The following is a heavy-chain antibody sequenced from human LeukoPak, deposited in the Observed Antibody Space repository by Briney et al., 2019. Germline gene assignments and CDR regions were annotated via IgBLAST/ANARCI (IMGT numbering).Heavy chain of an antibody. CDR1: GYTFTSYG. D-gene: IGHD6-19*01. CDR2: ISAYNGNT. Sequence: ASVKVSCKASGYTFTSYGISWVRQAPGQGLEWMGWISAYNGNTSYAQKLQGRVTMTTDTSTSTAYMELRSLRSDDTAVYYCARDLSAIAVAGDEAFDIWGQGTMVTVSS. V-gene: IGHV1-18*01. J-gene: IGHJ3*02. CDR3: ARDLSAIAVAGDEAFDI.